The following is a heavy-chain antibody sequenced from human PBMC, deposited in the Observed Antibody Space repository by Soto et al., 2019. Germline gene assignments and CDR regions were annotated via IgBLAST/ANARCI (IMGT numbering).Heavy chain of an antibody. J-gene: IGHJ4*02. V-gene: IGHV1-46*01. CDR1: GYTFTSYY. Sequence: GASVKVSCKASGYTFTSYYMHWVRQAPGQGLEWMGIINPSGGSASYAQKFQGRVTMTRDTSTSTVYMELSSLRSEDTAVYYCAISYYGSGSSSHWGQGTLVTVSS. CDR3: AISYYGSGSSSH. CDR2: INPSGGSA. D-gene: IGHD3-10*01.